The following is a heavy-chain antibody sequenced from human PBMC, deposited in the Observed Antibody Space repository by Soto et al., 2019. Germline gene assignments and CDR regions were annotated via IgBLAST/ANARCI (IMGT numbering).Heavy chain of an antibody. J-gene: IGHJ6*02. CDR1: GYTFTGYY. CDR2: INPNSGGT. V-gene: IGHV1-2*02. Sequence: ASVKVSCKASGYTFTGYYMHWVRQAPGQGLEWMGWINPNSGGTNYAQKCQGRVTMTRDTSISTAYMELSRLRSDDTAVYYCARARYYYYGMDVWGQGTTVTVSS. CDR3: ARARYYYYGMDV.